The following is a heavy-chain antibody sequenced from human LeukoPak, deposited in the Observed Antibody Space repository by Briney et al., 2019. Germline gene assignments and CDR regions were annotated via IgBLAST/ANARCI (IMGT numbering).Heavy chain of an antibody. CDR2: IVVGSGNT. CDR1: GFTFTSSA. Sequence: SVKVSCKASGFTFTSSAMQWVRQARGQRLEWIGWIVVGSGNTNYAQKFQERVTTTRDMSTSTAYMELSSLRSEDTAVYYCARAGATNLNWFDPWGQGTLVTVSS. CDR3: ARAGATNLNWFDP. V-gene: IGHV1-58*02. J-gene: IGHJ5*02. D-gene: IGHD1-26*01.